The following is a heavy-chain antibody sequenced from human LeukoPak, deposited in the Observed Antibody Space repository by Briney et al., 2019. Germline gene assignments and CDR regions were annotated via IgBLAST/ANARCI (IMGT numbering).Heavy chain of an antibody. CDR2: INPSGGST. J-gene: IGHJ6*02. CDR1: GYTFTSYY. D-gene: IGHD2-15*01. V-gene: IGHV1-46*01. Sequence: ASVKVSCKASGYTFTSYYMHWVRQAPGQGLEWMGIINPSGGSTSYAQKFQGRVTMTRDTSTSTVYMELSSLRSEDTAVYYCARAPGLGYCSGGSCPRYYYGMDVWGQGTTVTVSS. CDR3: ARAPGLGYCSGGSCPRYYYGMDV.